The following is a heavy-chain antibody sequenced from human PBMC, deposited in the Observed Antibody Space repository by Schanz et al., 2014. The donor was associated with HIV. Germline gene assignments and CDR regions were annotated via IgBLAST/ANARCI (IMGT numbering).Heavy chain of an antibody. CDR3: ARTPYYFDY. J-gene: IGHJ4*02. CDR2: TYHSGIT. CDR1: GGSISSGGYY. V-gene: IGHV4-31*03. Sequence: QVQLQESGPGLVKPSQTLSLTCTVSGGSISSGGYYWSWIRQHPGKGLEWIGYTYHSGITNYNPSLKTRVSISVETSKTQFSLRLTSVTAADTAVYYCARTPYYFDYWGQGTLVTVSS.